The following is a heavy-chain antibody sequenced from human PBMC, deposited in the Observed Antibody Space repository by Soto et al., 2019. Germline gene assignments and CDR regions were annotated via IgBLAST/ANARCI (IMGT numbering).Heavy chain of an antibody. Sequence: GGAFRLSWAASGLTFRNYATTWVRQAPGKGLEWVSGISGSGAGTYYADSVKGRFAISRDNSKNTLYLQMNSLRAEDTAVYYCAKFRGFYHYDGMDVWGQGTTVSVSS. CDR3: AKFRGFYHYDGMDV. J-gene: IGHJ6*02. CDR1: GLTFRNYA. V-gene: IGHV3-23*01. CDR2: ISGSGAGT.